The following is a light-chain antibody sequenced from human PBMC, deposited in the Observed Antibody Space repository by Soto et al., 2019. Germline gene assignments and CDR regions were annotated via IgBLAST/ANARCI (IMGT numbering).Light chain of an antibody. J-gene: IGKJ3*01. CDR2: DAF. CDR3: QQRSDWPLT. Sequence: EIVLTQSPATLSLSPGDRATLSCRASQSVSSYLAWYQQKPGQAPRLLIYDAFKRATGIPARFSGSGSGTDFTLTISSLEPEDFAVYYCQQRSDWPLTFGPGTKVDVK. V-gene: IGKV3-11*01. CDR1: QSVSSY.